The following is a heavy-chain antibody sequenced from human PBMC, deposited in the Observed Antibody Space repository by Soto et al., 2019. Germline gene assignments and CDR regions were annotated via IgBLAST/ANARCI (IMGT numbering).Heavy chain of an antibody. Sequence: GGSLRLSCAASGFTFSSYAMSWVRQAPGKGLEWVSAISGSGGSTYYADSVKGRFTISRDNSKNTLYLQMNSLRAEDTAVYYCAKGEYQLLFVSMDVWGKGTTVTVSS. CDR3: AKGEYQLLFVSMDV. CDR1: GFTFSSYA. CDR2: ISGSGGST. D-gene: IGHD2-2*01. V-gene: IGHV3-23*01. J-gene: IGHJ6*03.